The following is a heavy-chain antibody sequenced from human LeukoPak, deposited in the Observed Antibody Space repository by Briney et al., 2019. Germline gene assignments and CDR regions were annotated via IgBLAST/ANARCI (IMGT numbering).Heavy chain of an antibody. CDR1: GYTFTGYY. Sequence: ASVKVSCKASGYTFTGYYIHWVRQAPGQGLEWMGIINPSGGSTSYAQKFQGRVTMTRDTSTSTVYMELSSLRSDDTAVFYCARVDILTGYYFFDSWGQGTLVTVSS. V-gene: IGHV1-46*01. CDR3: ARVDILTGYYFFDS. D-gene: IGHD3-9*01. J-gene: IGHJ4*02. CDR2: INPSGGST.